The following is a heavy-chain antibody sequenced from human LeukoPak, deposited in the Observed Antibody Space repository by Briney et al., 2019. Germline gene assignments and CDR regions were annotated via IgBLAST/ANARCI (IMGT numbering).Heavy chain of an antibody. V-gene: IGHV3-48*01. CDR2: ISTSSSTM. Sequence: GGSLRLSCAASGITFSSYSMNWVRQAPGKGLEWVSYISTSSSTMYYADSVKGRFTISRDNAKNSLYLQMNSLRAEDTAVYYCARVHAAYPFDYWGQGTLVTVSS. J-gene: IGHJ4*02. CDR1: GITFSSYS. D-gene: IGHD2-15*01. CDR3: ARVHAAYPFDY.